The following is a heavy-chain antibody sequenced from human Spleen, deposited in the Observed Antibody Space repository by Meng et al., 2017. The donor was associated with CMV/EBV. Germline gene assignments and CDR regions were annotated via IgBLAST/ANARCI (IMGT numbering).Heavy chain of an antibody. J-gene: IGHJ3*02. D-gene: IGHD2-2*01. CDR1: GGSFSGYY. CDR3: ARLRGLVVTRGILRSPFDI. Sequence: SETLSLTCAVYGGSFSGYYWTWIRQPPGKGLEWIGEMYHSGSTYYNPSLESRVTMSVDTTENHFSLKLRFVTAADTAVYYCARLRGLVVTRGILRSPFDIWGQGTMVTVSS. CDR2: MYHSGST. V-gene: IGHV4-34*01.